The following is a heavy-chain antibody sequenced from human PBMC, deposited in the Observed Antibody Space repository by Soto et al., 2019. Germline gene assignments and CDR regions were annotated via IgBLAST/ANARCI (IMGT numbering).Heavy chain of an antibody. V-gene: IGHV5-51*01. CDR1: GYKFIDYW. CDR2: IYPGDFDR. Sequence: TGESLKISCKGSGYKFIDYWIGWVRQVPGKGLEWMGGIYPGDFDRKYSPSFQGQVTISADKSITTAYLQWSSLKASDTAIYYCARSYGGEYYDSRSYYYAYWGQGTLVTVSS. CDR3: ARSYGGEYYDSRSYYYAY. J-gene: IGHJ4*02. D-gene: IGHD3-22*01.